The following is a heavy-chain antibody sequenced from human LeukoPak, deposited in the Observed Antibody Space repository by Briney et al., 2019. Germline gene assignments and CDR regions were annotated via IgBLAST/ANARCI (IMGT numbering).Heavy chain of an antibody. Sequence: PGVSLRLSCAASGFTFSRYAMTWVRQAPGKGLEWVAVIGYDGSNKYYADSVKGRFTISRDNSKNTLYLQMNSLRTEDTAVYFCAKEIYYDSSAFFDYWGQGTLVTVSA. V-gene: IGHV3-30*18. CDR1: GFTFSRYA. CDR3: AKEIYYDSSAFFDY. CDR2: IGYDGSNK. D-gene: IGHD3-22*01. J-gene: IGHJ4*02.